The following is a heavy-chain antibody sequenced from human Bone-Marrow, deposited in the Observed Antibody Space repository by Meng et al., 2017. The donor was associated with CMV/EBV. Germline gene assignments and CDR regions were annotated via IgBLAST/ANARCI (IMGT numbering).Heavy chain of an antibody. V-gene: IGHV5-51*01. CDR3: ARHELLKYSSPSPADAFDI. D-gene: IGHD6-6*01. J-gene: IGHJ3*02. CDR2: IYLGDSDT. CDR1: GYNFTKYW. Sequence: GESLKTSWKSSGYNFTKYWIGWERQMAGKGLEWMGIIYLGDSDTRYSPSFKGKVPISADKSISTAYLQWSSLKASDTAMYYWARHELLKYSSPSPADAFDIWGQGTMVTVSS.